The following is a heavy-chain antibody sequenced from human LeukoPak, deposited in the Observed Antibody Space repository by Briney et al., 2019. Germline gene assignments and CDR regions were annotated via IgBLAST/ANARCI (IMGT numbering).Heavy chain of an antibody. V-gene: IGHV1-69*13. CDR1: GGTFSSYA. CDR2: IIPIFGTA. D-gene: IGHD6-13*01. J-gene: IGHJ4*02. CDR3: ARDRTAYSSSWYGTY. Sequence: SVKVSCKASGGTFSSYAISWVRQAPGQGLEWMGGIIPIFGTANYAQKFQGRVTITADESTSTAYMELGSLRSEDTAVYYCARDRTAYSSSWYGTYWGQGTLVTVSS.